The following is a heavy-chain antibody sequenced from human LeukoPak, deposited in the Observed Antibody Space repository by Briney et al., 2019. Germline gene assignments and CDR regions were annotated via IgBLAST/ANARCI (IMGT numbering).Heavy chain of an antibody. D-gene: IGHD4-23*01. CDR3: GSGVTVVTPGYDY. J-gene: IGHJ4*02. Sequence: SETLSLTCAVYGGSFSGYYWSWIRQPPGKGLEWIGSIYYSGSTYYNPSLKSRVTISVDTSKNQFSLKLSSVTAADTAVYYCGSGVTVVTPGYDYWGQGTLVTVSS. CDR2: IYYSGST. V-gene: IGHV4-34*01. CDR1: GGSFSGYY.